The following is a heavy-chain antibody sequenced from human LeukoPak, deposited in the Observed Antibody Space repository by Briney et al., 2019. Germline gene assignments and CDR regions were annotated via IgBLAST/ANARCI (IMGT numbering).Heavy chain of an antibody. CDR1: GGSISSGTYY. J-gene: IGHJ4*02. D-gene: IGHD1-26*01. CDR2: FYTSGST. V-gene: IGHV4-61*02. Sequence: SQTLSLTCTVSGGSISSGTYYWSWIRQPAGKGLEWIVRFYTSGSTNYNPSLKSRFRISVETAKNTFSLKLSSVTAADTAVYYCARDIVGATLKSYWGQGTLVTVSS. CDR3: ARDIVGATLKSY.